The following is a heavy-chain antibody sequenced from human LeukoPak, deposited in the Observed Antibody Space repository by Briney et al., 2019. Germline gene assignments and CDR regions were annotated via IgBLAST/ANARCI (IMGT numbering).Heavy chain of an antibody. V-gene: IGHV4-59*01. J-gene: IGHJ2*01. D-gene: IGHD7-27*01. Sequence: PSETLSLTCTVSGVSISSYYWSWIRQAPGKGLEWIGYIYYSGSTNYNPSLKSRVTISVDTSKNQFSLKLSSVTAADTAVYYCARDTGDLWYFDLWGRGTLVTVSS. CDR2: IYYSGST. CDR1: GVSISSYY. CDR3: ARDTGDLWYFDL.